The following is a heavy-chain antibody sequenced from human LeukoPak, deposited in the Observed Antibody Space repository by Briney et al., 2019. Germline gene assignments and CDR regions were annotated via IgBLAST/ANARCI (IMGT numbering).Heavy chain of an antibody. CDR2: ISSNGGST. CDR3: VKEIMGSTDYYYGLDV. D-gene: IGHD3-10*01. Sequence: GGSLRLSCSASGFSFSNYDMHWVRQAPGKGLEYVSAISSNGGSTYYADSVKGRLTISRDNSKNTLYLHMSSLRPEDTAVYFCVKEIMGSTDYYYGLDVWGQGTTVTVSS. CDR1: GFSFSNYD. J-gene: IGHJ6*02. V-gene: IGHV3-64D*09.